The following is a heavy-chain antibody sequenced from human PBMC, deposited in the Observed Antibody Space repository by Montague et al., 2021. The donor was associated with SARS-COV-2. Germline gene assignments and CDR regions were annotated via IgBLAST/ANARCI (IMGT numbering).Heavy chain of an antibody. V-gene: IGHV2-70*01. CDR3: ARIRYDILTGYYYGMDV. Sequence: VKATQTLTLTCTFSGSSLSTSGMCVSWIRQPPGKALEWLALIDWDDDKYYSTSLKTRLTISKDTSKNQVVLTMTNMDPVDTATYYCARIRYDILTGYYYGMDVWGQGTTVTVSS. D-gene: IGHD3-9*01. CDR2: IDWDDDK. CDR1: GSSLSTSGMC. J-gene: IGHJ6*02.